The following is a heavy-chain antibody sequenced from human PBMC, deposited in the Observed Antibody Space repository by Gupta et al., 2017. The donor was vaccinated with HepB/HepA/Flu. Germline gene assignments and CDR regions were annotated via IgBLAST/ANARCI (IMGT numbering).Heavy chain of an antibody. CDR3: AKSTGRRSAHSDAFDI. CDR1: GFTFSSYA. D-gene: IGHD1-1*01. J-gene: IGHJ3*02. CDR2: ITSSGDRI. Sequence: EVQLLESGGDLVQPGGSLRLSCAASGFTFSSYAMIWVRPVPGKGLEWVSFITSSGDRIYYTDSVKGRFTISRDNSKNTLYLQMNSLRAEDTAVYYCAKSTGRRSAHSDAFDIWGQGTMVTVSS. V-gene: IGHV3-23*01.